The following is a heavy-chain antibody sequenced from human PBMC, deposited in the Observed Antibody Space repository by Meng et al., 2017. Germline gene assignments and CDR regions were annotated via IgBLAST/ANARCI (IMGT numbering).Heavy chain of an antibody. D-gene: IGHD2-15*01. CDR1: GDSVSSNSAA. CDR3: ARAYCSGGSCEFDY. V-gene: IGHV6-1*01. J-gene: IGHJ4*02. CDR2: TYYRSKWYN. Sequence: QVQLQQPGPGLVKPSQPLSPTCAISGDSVSSNSAAWNWIRQSPSRGLEWLGRTYYRSKWYNEYTVSVKSRITINPDTSKNQFSLQLNSVTPEDTAVYYCARAYCSGGSCEFDYWGQGTLVTVSS.